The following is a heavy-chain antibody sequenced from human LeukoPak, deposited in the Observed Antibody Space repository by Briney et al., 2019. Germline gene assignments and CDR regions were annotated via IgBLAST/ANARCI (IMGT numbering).Heavy chain of an antibody. CDR2: IISKTDGGKT. CDR3: TVSGYYQLFDY. J-gene: IGHJ4*02. V-gene: IGHV3-15*01. CDR1: GFTFSNAW. Sequence: GGSLRLACAAAGFTFSNAWMSWVRQAPGKGLEWVGRIISKTDGGKTDYAAHVKGRFTISRDDSKNTLYLQMNSLKTEDTAVYYCTVSGYYQLFDYWGQGTLVTVSS. D-gene: IGHD3-22*01.